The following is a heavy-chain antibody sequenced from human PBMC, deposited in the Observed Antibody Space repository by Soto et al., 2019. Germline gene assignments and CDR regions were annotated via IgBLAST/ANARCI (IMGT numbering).Heavy chain of an antibody. CDR1: GFTFSSYA. CDR3: ARDVVAAAGSYTFDP. V-gene: IGHV3-30-3*01. CDR2: ISYDGSNK. Sequence: QVQLVESGGGVVQPGRSLRLSCAASGFTFSSYAMHWVRQAPGKGLEWVAVISYDGSNKYYADSVKGRFTISRDNSKNPLYLQLNRRRAADTAVYYCARDVVAAAGSYTFDPWGQGTLVTVSS. J-gene: IGHJ5*02. D-gene: IGHD6-13*01.